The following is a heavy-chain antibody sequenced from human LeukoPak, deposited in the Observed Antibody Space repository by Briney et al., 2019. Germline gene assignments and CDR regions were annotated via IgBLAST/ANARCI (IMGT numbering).Heavy chain of an antibody. V-gene: IGHV1-18*01. CDR3: ARDLNSWLKTDS. D-gene: IGHD5-12*01. Sequence: ASVKVSCKASGYTFINYGLSWVRQAPGQGLEWMGWISAYNGDTQYPKKFQGRVTMTRDTSTNTAYMELRSLRSDDTAVYYCARDLNSWLKTDSWGQGTLVTVS. CDR2: ISAYNGDT. J-gene: IGHJ4*02. CDR1: GYTFINYG.